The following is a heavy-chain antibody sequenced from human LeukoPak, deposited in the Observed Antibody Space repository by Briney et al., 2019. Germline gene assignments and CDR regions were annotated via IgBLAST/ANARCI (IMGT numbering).Heavy chain of an antibody. J-gene: IGHJ4*02. CDR2: IGNNGGGI. Sequence: GGSLRLSCAASGFTFSTYTMYWVRHPPGKRLEWVSIIGNNGGGIHYADSVKGRFTISRDNSKNALYLQMNSLRVEDTAVYYCARANNSSWHNWGQGTLVTVAS. V-gene: IGHV3-23*01. CDR1: GFTFSTYT. CDR3: ARANNSSWHN. D-gene: IGHD6-13*01.